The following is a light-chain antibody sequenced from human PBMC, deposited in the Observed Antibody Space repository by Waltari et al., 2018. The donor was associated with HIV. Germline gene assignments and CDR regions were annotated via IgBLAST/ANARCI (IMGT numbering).Light chain of an antibody. CDR2: AAS. CDR1: QSVSNY. CDR3: QQSYQTPRA. V-gene: IGKV1-39*01. Sequence: IQMTQSPSSLSAFVSDRVPITFRASQSVSNYLNWYQQKPGKAPKLLIYAASSMQSGIPYRFNGSGSGTDFTLTINDLQPEDFTTYYCQQSYQTPRAFGQGTKVEVK. J-gene: IGKJ1*01.